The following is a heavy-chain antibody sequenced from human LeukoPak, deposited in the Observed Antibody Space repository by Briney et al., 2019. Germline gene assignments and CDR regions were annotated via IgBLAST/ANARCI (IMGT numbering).Heavy chain of an antibody. D-gene: IGHD3-10*01. CDR2: IYYSGST. CDR1: GGSISSGDYY. CDR3: ARARRYYGSGTAPDWFDP. J-gene: IGHJ5*02. Sequence: SETLSLTCTVSGGSISSGDYYWSWIRQPPGKGLEWIGYIYYSGSTNYNPSLKSRVTISVDTSKNQFSLKLSSVTAADTAVYYCARARRYYGSGTAPDWFDPWGQGTLVTVSS. V-gene: IGHV4-61*08.